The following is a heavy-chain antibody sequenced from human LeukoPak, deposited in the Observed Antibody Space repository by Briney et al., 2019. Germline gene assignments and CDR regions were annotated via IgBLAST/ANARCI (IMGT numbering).Heavy chain of an antibody. D-gene: IGHD2-15*01. CDR3: ARDGAYCSGGSCYLYYYYYYGMDV. CDR2: INPSGGST. V-gene: IGHV1-46*01. CDR1: GYTFTSYY. Sequence: ASVKVSCKASGYTFTSYYMHWVRQAPGQGLEWMGMINPSGGSTSYAQKFQGRVTMTRDTSTSTVYMELSSLRSEDTAVYYCARDGAYCSGGSCYLYYYYYYGMDVWGKGTTVTVSS. J-gene: IGHJ6*04.